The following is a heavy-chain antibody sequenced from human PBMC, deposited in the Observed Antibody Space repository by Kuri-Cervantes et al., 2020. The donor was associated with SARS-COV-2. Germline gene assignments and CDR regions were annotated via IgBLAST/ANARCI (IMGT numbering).Heavy chain of an antibody. Sequence: ASVKVSCKASGYTFTSYDINWVRQATGQGLEWMGWISAYNGNTNYAQKLQGRVTMTTDTSTSTAYMELRSLRSDDTAVYYCAMGLEGIYSNYEPDYWGQGTLVTVSS. J-gene: IGHJ4*02. CDR1: GYTFTSYD. CDR3: AMGLEGIYSNYEPDY. D-gene: IGHD4-11*01. V-gene: IGHV1-18*01. CDR2: ISAYNGNT.